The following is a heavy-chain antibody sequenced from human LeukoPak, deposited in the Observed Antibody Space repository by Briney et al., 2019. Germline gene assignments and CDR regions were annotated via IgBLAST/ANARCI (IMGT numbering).Heavy chain of an antibody. CDR3: ARGRFGSC. CDR2: ISSSGNSI. J-gene: IGHJ1*01. Sequence: GGSVRLSCAASGFTFSGYEMNWVRQAPGKGLEWVSYISSSGNSIYYADSVKGRFTISRDNAENSLYLQMDSLRAEDTAVYYCARGRFGSCWGQGTLVTVSS. CDR1: GFTFSGYE. D-gene: IGHD3-3*01. V-gene: IGHV3-48*03.